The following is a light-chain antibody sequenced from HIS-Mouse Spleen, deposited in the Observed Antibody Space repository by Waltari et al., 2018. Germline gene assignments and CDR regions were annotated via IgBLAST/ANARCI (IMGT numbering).Light chain of an antibody. J-gene: IGLJ3*02. V-gene: IGLV2-23*03. CDR2: EGS. Sequence: QSALTQPASVSVSPGQSITISCTGTSRDVGSYNLVSCYQQPPGKAPKLMLYEGSKRPSGVSNRFSGSKSGNTASLTISGLQAEDEADYYCCSYAGSSTFGVFGGGTKLTVL. CDR3: CSYAGSSTFGV. CDR1: SRDVGSYNL.